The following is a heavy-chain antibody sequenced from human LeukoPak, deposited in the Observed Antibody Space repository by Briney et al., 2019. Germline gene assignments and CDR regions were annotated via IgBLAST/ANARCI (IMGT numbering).Heavy chain of an antibody. J-gene: IGHJ3*02. CDR2: IYYSGST. V-gene: IGHV4-59*08. Sequence: SETLSLTCTVSGGSISSYYWSWIRQPPGKGLEWIGYIYYSGSTNYNPSLESRVTISVDTSKNQFSLKLSSVTAADTAVYYCARHLSYSSGTDAFDIWGQGTMVTVSS. D-gene: IGHD6-19*01. CDR1: GGSISSYY. CDR3: ARHLSYSSGTDAFDI.